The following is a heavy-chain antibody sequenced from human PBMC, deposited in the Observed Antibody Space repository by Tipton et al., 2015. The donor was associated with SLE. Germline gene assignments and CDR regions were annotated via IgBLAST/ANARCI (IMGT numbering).Heavy chain of an antibody. CDR1: GFTFSSYE. CDR2: ISSSGSTI. J-gene: IGHJ4*02. Sequence: SLRLSCAASGFTFSSYEMNWVRQAPGKGLEWVSYISSSGSTIYYADSVKGRFTISRDNAKNSLYLQMNSLRAEDTAVYYCARNSGYDSGVYWGQGTLVTVSS. V-gene: IGHV3-48*03. D-gene: IGHD5-12*01. CDR3: ARNSGYDSGVY.